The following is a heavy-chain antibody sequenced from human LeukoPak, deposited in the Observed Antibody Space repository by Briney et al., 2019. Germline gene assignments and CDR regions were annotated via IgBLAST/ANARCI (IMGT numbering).Heavy chain of an antibody. CDR2: IYSGGST. V-gene: IGHV3-66*01. J-gene: IGHJ4*02. CDR3: ARAITMIGIDY. Sequence: PGGSLRLSCAASGFAVSSNYMSWVRQAPGKGLEWVSVIYSGGSTYYADSVKGRFTISRDNSKNTLYLQMNSLRAEDTAVYYCARAITMIGIDYWGQGTLVTVSS. CDR1: GFAVSSNY. D-gene: IGHD3-22*01.